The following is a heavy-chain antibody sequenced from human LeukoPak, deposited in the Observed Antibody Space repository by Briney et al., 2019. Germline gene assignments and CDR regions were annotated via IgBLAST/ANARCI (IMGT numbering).Heavy chain of an antibody. J-gene: IGHJ4*02. CDR2: IPSSGISV. Sequence: PGGSLRLSCAASGFNFSRFYMSWVRQTPGKGLEWISYIPSSGISVQYADSVRGRFTASRDDAMNSLHLQMDSLRVEDTAVYYCTRAEGLGPGAHFDQWGQGALVIVSS. V-gene: IGHV3-11*01. CDR3: TRAEGLGPGAHFDQ. CDR1: GFNFSRFY.